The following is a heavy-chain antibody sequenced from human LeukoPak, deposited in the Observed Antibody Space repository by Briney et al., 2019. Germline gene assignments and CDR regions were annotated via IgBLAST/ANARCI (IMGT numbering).Heavy chain of an antibody. CDR3: ARETAAGHFDS. CDR2: IYYSGST. J-gene: IGHJ4*02. V-gene: IGHV4-59*01. D-gene: IGHD6-13*01. Sequence: SETLSLTCTVSGGSISSYYWSWIRRPPGKGLEWIGYIYYSGSTNYNPSLKSRVTMSVDTSKNQFSLRVSSVTAADTAVYYCARETAAGHFDSWGQGTLVTVSS. CDR1: GGSISSYY.